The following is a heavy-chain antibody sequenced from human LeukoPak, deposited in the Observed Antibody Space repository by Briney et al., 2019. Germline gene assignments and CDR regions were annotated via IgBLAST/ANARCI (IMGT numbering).Heavy chain of an antibody. J-gene: IGHJ4*02. Sequence: SETLSLTCAIYGGSFSDYVWSWVRQPPGKGLEWIGEIHHRRGTKYNPSLKSRVTISRDTSNNQFSLKLSSVTAADTAVYYCARRPGWYEDYWGQGTLVTVSS. CDR3: ARRPGWYEDY. V-gene: IGHV4-34*01. CDR1: GGSFSDYV. D-gene: IGHD6-19*01. CDR2: IHHRRGT.